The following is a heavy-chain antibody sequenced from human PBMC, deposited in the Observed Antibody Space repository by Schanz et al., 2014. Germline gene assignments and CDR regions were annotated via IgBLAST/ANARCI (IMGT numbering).Heavy chain of an antibody. CDR2: VSRSTPDI. CDR1: GFTFSSYA. J-gene: IGHJ5*02. CDR3: ARAADWPVTRFDT. D-gene: IGHD4-4*01. V-gene: IGHV3-48*01. Sequence: EVQLLESGGGLVQPGGSLRLSCAASGFTFSSYAMTWVRQAPGMGLEWVSYVSRSTPDIYYADSVKGRFTMSRDNAKNSVFLQMNSLRAEDTAVYHCARAADWPVTRFDTWGQGTLVTVSS.